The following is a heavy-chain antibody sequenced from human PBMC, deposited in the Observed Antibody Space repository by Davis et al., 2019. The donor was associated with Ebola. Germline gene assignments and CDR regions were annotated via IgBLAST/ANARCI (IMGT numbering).Heavy chain of an antibody. CDR1: GFTFSRYS. J-gene: IGHJ5*02. CDR3: AREMPHCGGDCHDL. Sequence: PGGSLRLSCAASGFTFSRYSMHWVRQGPGKGLEWVTVISYDGNNKYYADSVKGRFTMSRDNAKNLLYLHMDSLRAEDTAVYYCAREMPHCGGDCHDLWGQGTLVTVSS. D-gene: IGHD2-21*01. CDR2: ISYDGNNK. V-gene: IGHV3-30-3*01.